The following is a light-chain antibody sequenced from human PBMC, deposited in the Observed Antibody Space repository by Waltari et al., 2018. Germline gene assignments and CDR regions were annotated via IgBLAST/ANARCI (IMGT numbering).Light chain of an antibody. J-gene: IGKJ5*01. Sequence: EIVMTQSQATLSVSPGDTASLSCRASQSVSSNLAWYQQKPGQAPRLLIYGAYTRATGIPARFSGSGSGTDFTLTISSLQPEDVAVYFCQQYYNSSSITFGQGTRLEIK. CDR1: QSVSSN. CDR2: GAY. CDR3: QQYYNSSSIT. V-gene: IGKV3-15*01.